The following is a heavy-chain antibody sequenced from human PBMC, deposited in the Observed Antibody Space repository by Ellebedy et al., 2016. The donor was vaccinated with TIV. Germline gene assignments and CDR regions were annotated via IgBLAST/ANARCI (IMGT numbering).Heavy chain of an antibody. Sequence: GSLRLXXAVYVGSFSGYYWNWIRQPPGRGLEWIGEMNDSGSTNYNPSLKSRVTMSIDTSNNQFSLRLTSVTAADTAIYYCTRGKGYCNNSRCKYNWFDPWGQGTLVTVSS. CDR2: MNDSGST. CDR3: TRGKGYCNNSRCKYNWFDP. CDR1: VGSFSGYY. J-gene: IGHJ5*02. D-gene: IGHD2-2*01. V-gene: IGHV4-34*01.